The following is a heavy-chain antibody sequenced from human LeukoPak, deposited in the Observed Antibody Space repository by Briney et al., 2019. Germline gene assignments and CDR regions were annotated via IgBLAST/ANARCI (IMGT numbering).Heavy chain of an antibody. CDR1: GFTFSDYT. CDR3: AREEAVDLNYYYGMDV. Sequence: GGSLRLSCAASGFTFSDYTMNWVRQAPGKGLEWVSSISSGGTYKYYADSVKGRFTISRDNAQNSLYLQMNSLRAEDTAVYYCAREEAVDLNYYYGMDVWGQGTTVTVSS. J-gene: IGHJ6*02. D-gene: IGHD6-19*01. V-gene: IGHV3-21*04. CDR2: ISSGGTYK.